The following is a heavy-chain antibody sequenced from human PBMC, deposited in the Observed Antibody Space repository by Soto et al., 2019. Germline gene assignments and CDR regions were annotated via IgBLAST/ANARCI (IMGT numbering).Heavy chain of an antibody. CDR3: ARRVVPAAMRPYYFDY. CDR1: GGSFSGYY. D-gene: IGHD2-2*01. J-gene: IGHJ4*02. V-gene: IGHV4-34*01. CDR2: INHSGST. Sequence: PSETLSLTCAVYGGSFSGYYWSWIRQPPGKGLEWIGEINHSGSTNYNPSLKSRVTISVDTSKNQFSLKLSSVTAADTAVYYCARRVVPAAMRPYYFDYWGQGTLVTVSS.